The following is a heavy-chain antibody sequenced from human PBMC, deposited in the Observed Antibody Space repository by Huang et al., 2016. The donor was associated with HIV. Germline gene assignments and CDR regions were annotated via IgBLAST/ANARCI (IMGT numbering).Heavy chain of an antibody. CDR1: GFSISSYW. J-gene: IGHJ4*02. CDR3: ARDPRIQSWLNFFDY. D-gene: IGHD3-22*01. CDR2: MNRDGSST. V-gene: IGHV3-74*01. Sequence: EVQLVESGGGLVQPGGSLRLSCAASGFSISSYWMHWVRQAPGKGLVWVSRMNRDGSSTSYADSGKGRFTISRDNAKNTLYLQMNSLRAEDTAVYYCARDPRIQSWLNFFDYWGQGTLVSVSS.